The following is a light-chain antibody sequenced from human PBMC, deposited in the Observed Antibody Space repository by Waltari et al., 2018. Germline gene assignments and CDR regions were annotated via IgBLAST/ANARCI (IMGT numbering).Light chain of an antibody. CDR1: QTVDSW. CDR2: KAS. Sequence: DTQMTQSPSTLSASVGDRVIMSCRASQTVDSWLAWYQQKPGQAPKLLIYKASCLESGVPSRFSGSGSGTEFTLTISSLQPDDFATYYCQQYISYPWTFGQGTKVEIK. V-gene: IGKV1-5*03. CDR3: QQYISYPWT. J-gene: IGKJ1*01.